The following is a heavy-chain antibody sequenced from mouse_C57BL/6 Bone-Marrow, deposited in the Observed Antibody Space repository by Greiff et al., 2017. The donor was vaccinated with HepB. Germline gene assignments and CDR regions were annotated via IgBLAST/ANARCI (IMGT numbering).Heavy chain of an antibody. CDR2: IDPSDSYT. CDR3: ARDHY. V-gene: IGHV1-59*01. CDR1: GYTFTSYW. Sequence: VQLQQPGAELVRPGTSVKLSCKASGYTFTSYWMHWVKQRPGQGLEWIGVIDPSDSYTNSNQKFKGKATLTVDTSSSTAYMQLSSLTSEDSAVYYCARDHYWGQGTTLTVSS. J-gene: IGHJ2*01.